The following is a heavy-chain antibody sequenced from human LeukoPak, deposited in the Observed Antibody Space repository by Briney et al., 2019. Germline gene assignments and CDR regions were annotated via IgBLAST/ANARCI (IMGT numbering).Heavy chain of an antibody. Sequence: ASVKVSCKASGYTFTGYYMHWERQAPGQGLEWMGWINPNSGGTNYAQKFQGRVTMTRDTSISTAYMELSRLRSDDTAVYYCARVDSSGYSFDYWGQGTLVTVSS. CDR2: INPNSGGT. CDR1: GYTFTGYY. V-gene: IGHV1-2*02. D-gene: IGHD3-22*01. J-gene: IGHJ4*02. CDR3: ARVDSSGYSFDY.